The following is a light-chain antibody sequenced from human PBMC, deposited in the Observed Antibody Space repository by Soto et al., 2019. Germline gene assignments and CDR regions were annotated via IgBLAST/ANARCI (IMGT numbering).Light chain of an antibody. CDR2: GAS. V-gene: IGKV3-20*01. CDR3: QQYNTSPWT. Sequence: EIVLTQSPGTLSLSAGERATRSCRARQSVSSSDLAWYQQKPGQAPRLRIYGASSRATGIPDQFSGSESGTQFTLTISRLEPEYFAVYYCQQYNTSPWTFGHGPNVEIK. J-gene: IGKJ1*01. CDR1: QSVSSSD.